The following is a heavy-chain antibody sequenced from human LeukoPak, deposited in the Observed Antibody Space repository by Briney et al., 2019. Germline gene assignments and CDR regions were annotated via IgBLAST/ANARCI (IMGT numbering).Heavy chain of an antibody. D-gene: IGHD3-10*01. CDR1: GYTFTSYG. V-gene: IGHV1-69*05. CDR3: AREGNYYYYMDV. J-gene: IGHJ6*03. CDR2: IIPIFGTA. Sequence: ASVNVSCKASGYTFTSYGISWVRQAPGQGLEWMGGIIPIFGTANYAQKFQGRVTITTDESTSTAYMELSSLRSEDTAVYYCAREGNYYYYMDVWGKGTTVTVSS.